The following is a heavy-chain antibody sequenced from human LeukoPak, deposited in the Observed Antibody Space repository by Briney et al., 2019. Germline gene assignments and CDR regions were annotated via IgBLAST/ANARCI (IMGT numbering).Heavy chain of an antibody. CDR3: ARDLHWNGFDY. CDR2: IYYSGST. D-gene: IGHD1-1*01. J-gene: IGHJ4*02. V-gene: IGHV4-31*03. CDR1: GGSISSGGYS. Sequence: SETLSLTCTVSGGSISSGGYSWSWIRQHPGKGLEWIGYIYYSGSTYYNPSLKSRVTISVDTSKNQFSLKLSSVTAADTAVYYCARDLHWNGFDYWGQGTLVTVSS.